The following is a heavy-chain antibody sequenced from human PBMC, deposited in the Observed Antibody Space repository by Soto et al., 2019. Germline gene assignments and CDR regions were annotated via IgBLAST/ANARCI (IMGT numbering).Heavy chain of an antibody. D-gene: IGHD3-9*01. CDR2: INHSGST. CDR1: GVSCSSYY. CDR3: ARARYYDWCFDL. V-gene: IGHV4-34*10. J-gene: IGHJ4*02. Sequence: LETLSFTCGVYGVSCSSYYLSWIRQTPGKGLEWIGEINHSGSTYYNPSLQSRVTMSVDRSKDQFYLTLTSVTAADTAVYFCARARYYDWCFDLWGLGTQVTVSS.